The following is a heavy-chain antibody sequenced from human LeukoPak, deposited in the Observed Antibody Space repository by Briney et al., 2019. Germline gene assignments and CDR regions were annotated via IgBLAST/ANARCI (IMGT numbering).Heavy chain of an antibody. J-gene: IGHJ3*02. D-gene: IGHD5-12*01. Sequence: ASVKVSCKASGYTFTGYYMHWVRQAPGQGLEWMGWINPNSGGTNYAQKFQGRVTMTRDTSTSTVYMELSSLRSEDTAVYYCARGGFKSDHDAFDIWGQGTMVTVSS. V-gene: IGHV1-2*02. CDR3: ARGGFKSDHDAFDI. CDR2: INPNSGGT. CDR1: GYTFTGYY.